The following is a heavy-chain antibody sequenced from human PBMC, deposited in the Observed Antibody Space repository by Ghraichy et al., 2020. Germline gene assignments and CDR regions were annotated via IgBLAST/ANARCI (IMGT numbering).Heavy chain of an antibody. CDR2: INHSGST. CDR3: ARSGWLGSSWYVGRSRGWFDP. Sequence: SETLSLTCAVYGGSFSGYCWSWIRQPPGKGLEWIGEINHSGSTNYNPSLKSRVTISVDTSKNQFSLKLSSVTAADTAVYYCARSGWLGSSWYVGRSRGWFDPWGQGTLVTVSS. D-gene: IGHD6-13*01. V-gene: IGHV4-34*01. CDR1: GGSFSGYC. J-gene: IGHJ5*02.